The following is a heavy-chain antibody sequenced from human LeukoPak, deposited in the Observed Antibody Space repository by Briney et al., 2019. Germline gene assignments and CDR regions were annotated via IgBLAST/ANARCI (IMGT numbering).Heavy chain of an antibody. D-gene: IGHD6-6*01. CDR2: MREDGGQE. V-gene: IGHV3-7*03. Sequence: GGSLRLSCVTSGFTFSTTGMNWVRQAPGTGLEWVAGMREDGGQEYYVDSVRGRFTISRDSAKNSLYLQMNSLRVEDTAVYYCVRALSSSSPYWGQGTLVTVSS. CDR1: GFTFSTTG. J-gene: IGHJ4*02. CDR3: VRALSSSSPY.